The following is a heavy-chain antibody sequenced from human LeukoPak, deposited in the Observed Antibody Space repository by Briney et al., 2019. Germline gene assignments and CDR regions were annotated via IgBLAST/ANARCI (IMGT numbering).Heavy chain of an antibody. V-gene: IGHV3-30*03. J-gene: IGHJ4*02. CDR1: GFIFSTYG. CDR2: ISYDGRNK. CDR3: ARDCSSTSCYNRIDY. D-gene: IGHD2-2*02. Sequence: GGSLRLSCAASGFIFSTYGMHWVRQAPGKGLEWVAVISYDGRNKYYADSVKGRFTISRDNAKNSRYLQMNSLRAEDTAVYYCARDCSSTSCYNRIDYWGQGTLVTVSS.